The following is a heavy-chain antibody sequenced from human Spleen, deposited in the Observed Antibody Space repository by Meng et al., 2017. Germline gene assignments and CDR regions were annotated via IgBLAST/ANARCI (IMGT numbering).Heavy chain of an antibody. D-gene: IGHD3-10*01. CDR3: AHAPMMLLWFGQFDY. CDR2: IYWNDDK. J-gene: IGHJ4*02. Sequence: QITVMESVPILVKPTQTLTLTCTLSRFSLSTSGVGVGWIRQPPGKALEWLALIYWNDDKRYSPSLKSRLTVTKDTSKNQVVLTMTNMDPVDTATYYCAHAPMMLLWFGQFDYWGQGTLVTVSS. V-gene: IGHV2-5*01. CDR1: RFSLSTSGVG.